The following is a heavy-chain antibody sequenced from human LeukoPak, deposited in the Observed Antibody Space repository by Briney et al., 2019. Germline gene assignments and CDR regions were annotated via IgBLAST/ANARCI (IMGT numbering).Heavy chain of an antibody. V-gene: IGHV4-39*01. CDR2: IYYSGST. CDR3: ARYPATTNDAFDI. D-gene: IGHD1-14*01. Sequence: ETLSHTPTQPLGSTSRSSYYLGWIRHPPGKGLEWIGRIYYSGSTYYNPSLKTRVTIPVDTPKNPFSLKLTPVTPADTAVYYCARYPATTNDAFDIWGQGTMVTVSS. CDR1: LGSTSRSSYY. J-gene: IGHJ3*02.